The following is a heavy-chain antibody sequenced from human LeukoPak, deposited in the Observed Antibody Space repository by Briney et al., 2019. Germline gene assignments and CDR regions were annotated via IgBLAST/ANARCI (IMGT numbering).Heavy chain of an antibody. CDR3: AGGSHYYDSRAAFDI. J-gene: IGHJ3*02. CDR1: GGSIRSSYYY. V-gene: IGHV4-39*01. D-gene: IGHD3-22*01. Sequence: SETLSLTCTVSGGSIRSSYYYWGWIRQPPGKGLEWIGSIYDSGSTYYNPSLKSRVTISVDTSKNQFSLKLNSVTAADTAVYYCAGGSHYYDSRAAFDIWGQGTMVTVSS. CDR2: IYDSGST.